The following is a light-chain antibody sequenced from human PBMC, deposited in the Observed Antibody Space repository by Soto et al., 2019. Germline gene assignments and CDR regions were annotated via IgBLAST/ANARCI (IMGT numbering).Light chain of an antibody. Sequence: DIQMTQSPTSLSASVGDRVTITCRASQGIRNFVAWYQQKPGKAPKLLIYAASTLQSGVPSRFGGSGSGTDVTLTINSLQPEDVATYSCQKYSSVPVFGPGTKVEIK. J-gene: IGKJ3*01. CDR1: QGIRNF. V-gene: IGKV1-27*01. CDR3: QKYSSVPV. CDR2: AAS.